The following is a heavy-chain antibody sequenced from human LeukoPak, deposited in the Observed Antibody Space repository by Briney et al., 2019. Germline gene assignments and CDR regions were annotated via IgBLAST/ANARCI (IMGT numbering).Heavy chain of an antibody. CDR1: GFTFSTYA. Sequence: GGSLGLSCAASGFTFSTYAMSWVRQAPGKGLEWVSTISNTGATTYDADSGKGRFTISRDNSNNTLYLQMNSLRAEDTAVYYCAKVCRDGYNRDCFDPWGQGTLVTVSS. J-gene: IGHJ5*02. V-gene: IGHV3-23*01. CDR2: ISNTGATT. D-gene: IGHD5-24*01. CDR3: AKVCRDGYNRDCFDP.